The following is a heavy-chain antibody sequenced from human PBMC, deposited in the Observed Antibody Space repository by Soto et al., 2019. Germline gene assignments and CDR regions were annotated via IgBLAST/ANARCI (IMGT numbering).Heavy chain of an antibody. Sequence: QVQLQESGPGLVKPWETLSLTCTVSGASISSYYWTWIRQPPGKGLEWIGYISNSGSTYYNPSLKSRVNLRVDTSKNHFSLILTPVTAADAAVYYCARLRPMTGTTDWLDPWCQGTRVTVSS. CDR2: ISNSGST. D-gene: IGHD1-20*01. V-gene: IGHV4-59*08. CDR1: GASISSYY. CDR3: ARLRPMTGTTDWLDP. J-gene: IGHJ5*02.